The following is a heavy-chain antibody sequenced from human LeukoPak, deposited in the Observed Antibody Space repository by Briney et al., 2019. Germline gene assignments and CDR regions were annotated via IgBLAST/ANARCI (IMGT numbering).Heavy chain of an antibody. CDR1: GGTFSSYA. D-gene: IGHD5-18*01. Sequence: EASVKVSCKASGGTFSSYAITWVRQAPGQGLEWMGRIIPTLEIANYARKFQGRVTITADKSTSTAYMELSSLRPEDTAVYYCARVLSGSWLWFWGQGTLVTVSS. J-gene: IGHJ4*02. CDR3: ARVLSGSWLWF. V-gene: IGHV1-69*04. CDR2: IIPTLEIA.